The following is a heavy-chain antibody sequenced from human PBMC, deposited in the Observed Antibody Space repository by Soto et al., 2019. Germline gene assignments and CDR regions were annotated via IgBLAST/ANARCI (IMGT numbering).Heavy chain of an antibody. J-gene: IGHJ6*03. CDR2: IYPGDSET. Sequence: PGESLKISCKGSGYSFNTYWIGWVRQMPGKGLEWMGIIYPGDSETRYSPSFQGQVTISADRSITTAYLQWNSLKASDTAMYFCARHGNNGPENTWDVGGKGTTVTVP. CDR1: GYSFNTYW. D-gene: IGHD1-1*01. V-gene: IGHV5-51*01. CDR3: ARHGNNGPENTWDV.